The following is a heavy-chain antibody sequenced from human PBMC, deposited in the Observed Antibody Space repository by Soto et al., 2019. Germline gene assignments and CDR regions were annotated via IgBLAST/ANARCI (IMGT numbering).Heavy chain of an antibody. Sequence: QPGGSLRLSCAASGFTFSRYAMSWVRQAPGKGLEWVSAISGSGGSIYYADSVKGRFTISRDNSKNTLNLQMNSLRAEDTAVYYCASSGIVGVPADGPGGYWGQGTRVTVSS. J-gene: IGHJ4*02. CDR3: ASSGIVGVPADGPGGY. D-gene: IGHD2-2*01. CDR1: GFTFSRYA. V-gene: IGHV3-23*01. CDR2: ISGSGGSI.